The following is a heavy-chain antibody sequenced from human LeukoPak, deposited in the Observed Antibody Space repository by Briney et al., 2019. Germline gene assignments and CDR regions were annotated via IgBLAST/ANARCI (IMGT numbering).Heavy chain of an antibody. D-gene: IGHD6-13*01. CDR2: TYYRSKWYN. J-gene: IGHJ4*02. CDR1: GDSVSSNSAT. Sequence: SQTLSLTCAISGDSVSSNSATWTWIRQSPSRGLEWLGRTYYRSKWYNDYAVSVKSRITINPDTSKNQFSLQLSSVTPEDTAVYYCARGSSSNSWYFDYWGQETLVTVSS. CDR3: ARGSSSNSWYFDY. V-gene: IGHV6-1*01.